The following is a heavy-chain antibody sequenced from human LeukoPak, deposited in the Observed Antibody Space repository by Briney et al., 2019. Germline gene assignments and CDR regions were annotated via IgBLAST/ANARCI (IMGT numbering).Heavy chain of an antibody. V-gene: IGHV3-9*01. J-gene: IGHJ3*02. CDR3: ARDYYYYDSSGYSPGAFDI. D-gene: IGHD3-22*01. CDR2: ISWNSGSI. Sequence: GRSLRLSCAASGFTFDDYAMHWVRQAPGKGLEWVSGISWNSGSIGYADSVKGRFTISRDNAKNSLYLQMNSLRAEDTAVYYCARDYYYYDSSGYSPGAFDIWGQGTMVTVSS. CDR1: GFTFDDYA.